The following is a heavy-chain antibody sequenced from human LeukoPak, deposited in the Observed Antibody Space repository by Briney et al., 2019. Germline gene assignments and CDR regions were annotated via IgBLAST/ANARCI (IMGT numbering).Heavy chain of an antibody. J-gene: IGHJ3*02. CDR1: GFTFSSYA. V-gene: IGHV3-23*01. Sequence: PGGSLRLSCAASGFTFSSYAMSWVRQAPGKGLEWVSAISGSGGSTYYADSVKGRFTISRDNSKNTLYLQMNSLRAEDTAVYYCARNIDSSGYQRAFDIWGQGTMVTVSS. CDR2: ISGSGGST. CDR3: ARNIDSSGYQRAFDI. D-gene: IGHD3-22*01.